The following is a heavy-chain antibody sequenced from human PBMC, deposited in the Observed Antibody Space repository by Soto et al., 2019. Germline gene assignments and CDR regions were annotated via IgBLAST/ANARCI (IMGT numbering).Heavy chain of an antibody. Sequence: PSETLSLTCTVSGGSISSYYWSWIRQPPGKGLEWIGYIYYSGSTNYNPSLKSRVTISVDTSKNQFSLKLSSVTAADTAVHYCARSLAATSFDYWGQGTLVTV. D-gene: IGHD6-13*01. J-gene: IGHJ4*02. V-gene: IGHV4-59*01. CDR2: IYYSGST. CDR1: GGSISSYY. CDR3: ARSLAATSFDY.